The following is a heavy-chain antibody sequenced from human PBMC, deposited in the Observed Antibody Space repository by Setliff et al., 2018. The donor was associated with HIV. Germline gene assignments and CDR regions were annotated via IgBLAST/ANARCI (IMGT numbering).Heavy chain of an antibody. CDR3: ARSRSGWSSPFDY. J-gene: IGHJ4*02. CDR2: INAGNGNT. CDR1: GYTFTSYA. V-gene: IGHV1-3*01. D-gene: IGHD6-19*01. Sequence: ASVKVSCKASGYTFTSYAMHWVRQAPGQRLEWMGWINAGNGNTKYSQKSQGRVTITRDTSASTAYMELSSLRSEDTAVYYCARSRSGWSSPFDYWGQGTLVTVSS.